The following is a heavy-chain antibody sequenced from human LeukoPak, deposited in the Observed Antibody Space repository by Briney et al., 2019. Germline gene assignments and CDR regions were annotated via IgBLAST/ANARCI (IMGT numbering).Heavy chain of an antibody. CDR1: GYSFTSYW. CDR2: IYPDDFDT. CDR3: ARHGHCTNGVCYSNYYYYMDV. V-gene: IGHV5-51*01. D-gene: IGHD2-8*01. Sequence: GESLKISCKGSGYSFTSYWIGWVRQMPGKGLEWRGIIYPDDFDTRYSPSFEGQVIISVDKSISTAYLQWSSLKASDTATYYCARHGHCTNGVCYSNYYYYMDVWGKGTTVTVSS. J-gene: IGHJ6*03.